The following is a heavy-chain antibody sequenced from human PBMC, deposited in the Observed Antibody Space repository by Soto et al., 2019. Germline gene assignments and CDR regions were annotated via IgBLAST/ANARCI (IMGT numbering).Heavy chain of an antibody. Sequence: GGSLRLSCAASGFTFSSYSMNWVRQAPGKGLQWVSCISSSSSYICYADSVKGRFTISRDNAKNSLYLQMNSLRAEDTAVYYCARDSEYCSSTSCYTTEYFQHWGQGTLVTVSS. V-gene: IGHV3-21*01. CDR3: ARDSEYCSSTSCYTTEYFQH. CDR2: ISSSSSYI. D-gene: IGHD2-2*02. J-gene: IGHJ1*01. CDR1: GFTFSSYS.